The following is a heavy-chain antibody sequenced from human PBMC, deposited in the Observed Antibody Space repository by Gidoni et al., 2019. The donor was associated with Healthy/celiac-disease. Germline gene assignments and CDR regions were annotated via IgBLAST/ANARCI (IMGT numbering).Heavy chain of an antibody. Sequence: QVQLVQSGAEVQTPGASVKVSCTASGYTFTSYDINWVRQATGQGLEWMGWMNPNSGNTGYEQKFQGRVTMTRNTSISTAYMELSSLRSEDTAVYYCAMPGQQWLVRWGQGTLVTVSS. CDR1: GYTFTSYD. J-gene: IGHJ4*02. V-gene: IGHV1-8*01. D-gene: IGHD6-19*01. CDR3: AMPGQQWLVR. CDR2: MNPNSGNT.